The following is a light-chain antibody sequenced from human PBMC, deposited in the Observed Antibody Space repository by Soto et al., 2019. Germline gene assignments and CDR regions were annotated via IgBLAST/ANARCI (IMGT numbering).Light chain of an antibody. V-gene: IGKV1-5*03. CDR1: QTISSW. CDR3: QHYNSYSEA. J-gene: IGKJ1*01. Sequence: TLSGSVGDRVTITCRASQTISSWLAWYQQKPGKAPKLLIYKASTLKSGVPSRFSGSGSGTEFTLTISSLQPDDFATYYCQHYNSYSEAFGQGTKVDSK. CDR2: KAS.